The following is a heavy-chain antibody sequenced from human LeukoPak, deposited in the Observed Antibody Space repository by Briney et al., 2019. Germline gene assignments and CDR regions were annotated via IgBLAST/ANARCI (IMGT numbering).Heavy chain of an antibody. CDR1: GFTVSSSY. J-gene: IGHJ4*02. Sequence: GGSLRLSCAASGFTVSSSYMTWVRQAPGKGLEWVSVIYIDGGTYYADSVKGRFTISRDTSKNTLYLQMNYVKPEDTAVYYCGKNLYSSVWKNYVDSWGQGTLVTVSS. D-gene: IGHD6-19*01. CDR2: IYIDGGT. CDR3: GKNLYSSVWKNYVDS. V-gene: IGHV3-53*01.